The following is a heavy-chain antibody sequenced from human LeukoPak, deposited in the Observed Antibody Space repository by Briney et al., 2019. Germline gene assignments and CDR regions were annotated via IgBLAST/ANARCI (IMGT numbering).Heavy chain of an antibody. CDR3: ARDGAARDYYRSGSYYKWVNWFDP. D-gene: IGHD3-10*01. CDR2: INPNSGGT. CDR1: GYTFTGYY. J-gene: IGHJ5*02. V-gene: IGHV1-2*02. Sequence: ASVKVSCKASGYTFTGYYMHWVRQAPGQGLEWMGWINPNSGGTNYAQKFQGRVTMTRDTSISTAYMELSRLRSDDTAVYYCARDGAARDYYRSGSYYKWVNWFDPWGQGTLVTVSS.